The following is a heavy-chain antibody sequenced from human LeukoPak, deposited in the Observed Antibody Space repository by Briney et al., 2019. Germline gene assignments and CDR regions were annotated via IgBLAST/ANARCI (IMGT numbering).Heavy chain of an antibody. D-gene: IGHD3-3*01. CDR2: ISGSGGST. CDR1: GFTFSSYG. Sequence: GGSLRLSCAASGFTFSSYGMSWVRQAPGKGLEWVSAISGSGGSTYYADSVKGRFTISRGNSKNTLYLQMNSLRAEDTAVYYCAKAPLRFLEWLSITVPVAFDIWGQGTMVTVSS. V-gene: IGHV3-23*01. CDR3: AKAPLRFLEWLSITVPVAFDI. J-gene: IGHJ3*02.